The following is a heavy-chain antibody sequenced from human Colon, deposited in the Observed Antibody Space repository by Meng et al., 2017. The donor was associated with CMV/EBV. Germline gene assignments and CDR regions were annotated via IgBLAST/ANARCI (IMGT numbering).Heavy chain of an antibody. CDR2: ISPYNGDT. V-gene: IGHV1-18*01. CDR3: ARELARGGY. CDR1: GYTFTNFG. Sequence: QVQLVQSGAEVKMPGASVKVSCKTSGYTFTNFGISWVRQAPGQGLEWMAYISPYNGDTNYAQRFQGRVALTTDTSTSTVYMELGSLTSDDTAMYYCARELARGGYWGQGTLVTVSS. J-gene: IGHJ4*02.